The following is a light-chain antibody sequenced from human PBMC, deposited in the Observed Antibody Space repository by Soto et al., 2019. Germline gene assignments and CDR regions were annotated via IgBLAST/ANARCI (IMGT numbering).Light chain of an antibody. CDR2: DAS. CDR1: QSVSSY. J-gene: IGKJ5*01. V-gene: IGKV3-11*01. CDR3: QQRSNWPLIT. Sequence: EIVLTQSPATLSLSPGERATLSCRASQSVSSYLAWYQQKPGQAPRLLIYDASNRATGIPARFSGSGSGTDFTLSISSLAPDDFAVYYCQQRSNWPLITFGQGTRLEIK.